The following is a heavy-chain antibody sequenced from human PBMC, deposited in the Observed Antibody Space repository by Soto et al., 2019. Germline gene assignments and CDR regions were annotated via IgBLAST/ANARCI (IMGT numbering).Heavy chain of an antibody. Sequence: RSSLRLSCTGSGFPLSNYAMSWVRQAPGKGLEWVSGISGSGSSTYYTDSVKGRFNISRDNSKNTLYLQMNSLRAEDTAIYFCAKAEGWLIRSAFDYWGQGTRVT. CDR2: ISGSGSST. D-gene: IGHD6-19*01. CDR3: AKAEGWLIRSAFDY. V-gene: IGHV3-23*01. J-gene: IGHJ4*02. CDR1: GFPLSNYA.